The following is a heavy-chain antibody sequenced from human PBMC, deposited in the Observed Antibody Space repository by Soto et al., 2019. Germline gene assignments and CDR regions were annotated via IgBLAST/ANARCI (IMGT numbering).Heavy chain of an antibody. CDR1: GFTVSRNY. CDR2: TSTVGST. J-gene: IGHJ4*02. CDR3: ARGDNYFDY. Sequence: RGSLRLSFEAPGFTVSRNYISWVRQAPLKGLEWVSVTSTVGSTDYADSAKGRFTIPRDNAKNSLYLQMNRLRAEDTAVYYCARGDNYFDYWGQGTLVAVSS. D-gene: IGHD2-21*02. V-gene: IGHV3-66*01.